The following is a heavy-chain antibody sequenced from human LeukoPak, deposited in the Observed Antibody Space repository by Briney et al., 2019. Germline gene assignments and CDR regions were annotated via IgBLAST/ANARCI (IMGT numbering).Heavy chain of an antibody. CDR1: GGSISSSSYY. CDR2: IYYSGST. CDR3: ARVHGSGSYYKMPDY. D-gene: IGHD3-10*01. V-gene: IGHV4-39*07. J-gene: IGHJ4*02. Sequence: SETLSLTCTVSGGSISSSSYYWGWIRQPPGKGLEWIGSIYYSGSTYYNPSLKSRVTISVDTSKNQFSPKLSSVTAADTAVYYCARVHGSGSYYKMPDYWGQGTLVTVSS.